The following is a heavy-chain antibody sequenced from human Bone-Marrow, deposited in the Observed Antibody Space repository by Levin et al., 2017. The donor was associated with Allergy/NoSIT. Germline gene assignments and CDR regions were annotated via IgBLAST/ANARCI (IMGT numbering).Heavy chain of an antibody. J-gene: IGHJ1*01. V-gene: IGHV1-18*04. D-gene: IGHD6-19*01. Sequence: GASVKVSCKSSGYTFTNYGINWVRQAPGQGLEWMAWISPYDGETHYAQSFQGRVTMTTDTSTSTAYMELRTLTSDDTALYYCARDRLGVAVAGRTEFHHWGQGTLVTVSS. CDR1: GYTFTNYG. CDR2: ISPYDGET. CDR3: ARDRLGVAVAGRTEFHH.